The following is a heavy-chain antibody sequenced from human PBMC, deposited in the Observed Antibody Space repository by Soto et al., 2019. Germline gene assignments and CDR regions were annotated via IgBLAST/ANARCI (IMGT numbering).Heavy chain of an antibody. D-gene: IGHD1-7*01. CDR3: AREGGEYNWNFPRYYYYMDG. CDR1: GYTFTSYA. Sequence: ASVKVSCKASGYTFTSYAMHWVRQAPGQRLEWMGWINAGNGNTKYSQKFQGRVTITRDTSASTAYMELSSLRSEDTAVYYCAREGGEYNWNFPRYYYYMDGWGKGTTVNVSS. CDR2: INAGNGNT. J-gene: IGHJ6*03. V-gene: IGHV1-3*01.